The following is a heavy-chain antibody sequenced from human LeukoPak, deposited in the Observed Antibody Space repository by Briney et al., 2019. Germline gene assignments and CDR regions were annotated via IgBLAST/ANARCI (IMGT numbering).Heavy chain of an antibody. D-gene: IGHD4-17*01. J-gene: IGHJ6*02. V-gene: IGHV3-48*02. Sequence: GGSLRLSCAASGFTFSSYSMNWVRQAPGKGLEWVSYISSSSSTIYYADSVKGRFTISRDNAKNSLYLQTNSLRDEDTAVYYCARDPTTTYYYGMDVWGQGTTVTVSS. CDR1: GFTFSSYS. CDR3: ARDPTTTYYYGMDV. CDR2: ISSSSSTI.